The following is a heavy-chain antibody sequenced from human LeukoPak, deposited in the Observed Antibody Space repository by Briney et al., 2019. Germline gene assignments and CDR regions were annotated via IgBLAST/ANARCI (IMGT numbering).Heavy chain of an antibody. D-gene: IGHD4-11*01. CDR2: IYSGGST. CDR3: ARVAQGATTENYFYYYMDV. J-gene: IGHJ6*03. V-gene: IGHV3-53*01. Sequence: GGSLRLSCAASGFTVSSNYMSWVRQAPGKGLEWVSVIYSGGSTYYVDSVKGRFTISRDNAKNSLFLQMSSLRVEDTAVYYCARVAQGATTENYFYYYMDVWGKGTTVTVSS. CDR1: GFTVSSNY.